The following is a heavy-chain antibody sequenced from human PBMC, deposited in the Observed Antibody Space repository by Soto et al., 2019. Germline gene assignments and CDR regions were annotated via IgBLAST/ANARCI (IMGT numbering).Heavy chain of an antibody. CDR2: IYPGDSDT. CDR3: ARSESYCGGDCWGFDAFDI. Sequence: PGESLKISCKGSGYSFTSYWIGWVRQMPGKGLEWMGIIYPGDSDTRYSPSFQGQVTISADKSISTAYLQWSSLKASDTAMYYCARSESYCGGDCWGFDAFDIWGQGTMVTVSS. V-gene: IGHV5-51*01. J-gene: IGHJ3*02. CDR1: GYSFTSYW. D-gene: IGHD2-21*02.